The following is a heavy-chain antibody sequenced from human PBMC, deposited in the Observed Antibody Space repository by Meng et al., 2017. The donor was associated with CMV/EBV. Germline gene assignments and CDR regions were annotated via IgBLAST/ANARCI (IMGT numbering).Heavy chain of an antibody. V-gene: IGHV4-34*01. CDR1: GGSFSGYY. J-gene: IGHJ4*02. D-gene: IGHD6-6*01. CDR2: INHSGST. CDR3: ARGSIAARLGLGD. Sequence: QVQLQQGGAGLLRPAETWALTCAVYGGSFSGYYWSWIRQPPGKGLEWIGEINHSGSTNYNPSLKSRVTISVDTSKNQFSLKLSSVTAADTAVYYCARGSIAARLGLGDWGQGTLVTVSS.